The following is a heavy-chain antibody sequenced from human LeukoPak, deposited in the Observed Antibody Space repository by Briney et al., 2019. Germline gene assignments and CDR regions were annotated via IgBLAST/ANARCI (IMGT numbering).Heavy chain of an antibody. Sequence: SETLSLTCAVYGGSFSGYYWSWIRQPPGKGLEWIGEINHSGSTNYNPSLKSRVTISVDTSKNQFSLKLSSVTAADTAVYYCPRYAAGRAGWQTHRGGYWGQGTLVTVSS. CDR3: PRYAAGRAGWQTHRGGY. D-gene: IGHD1-14*01. CDR2: INHSGST. J-gene: IGHJ4*02. V-gene: IGHV4-34*01. CDR1: GGSFSGYY.